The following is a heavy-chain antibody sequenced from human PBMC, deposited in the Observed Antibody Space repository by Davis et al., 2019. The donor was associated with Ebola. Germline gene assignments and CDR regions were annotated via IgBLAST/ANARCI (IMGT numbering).Heavy chain of an antibody. CDR1: GYTFTSYG. CDR3: ARGSIPKYCSGGSCFRDYYYYYGMDV. V-gene: IGHV1-18*01. Sequence: ASVKVSCKASGYTFTSYGISWVRQAPGQGLEWMGWISAYNGNTNYAQKLQGRVTMTTDTSTSTAYMELRSLRSDDTAVYYCARGSIPKYCSGGSCFRDYYYYYGMDVWGQGTTVTVSS. D-gene: IGHD2-15*01. J-gene: IGHJ6*02. CDR2: ISAYNGNT.